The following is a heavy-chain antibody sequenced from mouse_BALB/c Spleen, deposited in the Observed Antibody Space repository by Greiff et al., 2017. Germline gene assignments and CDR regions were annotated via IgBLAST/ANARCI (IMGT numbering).Heavy chain of an antibody. D-gene: IGHD1-1*01. V-gene: IGHV1-77*01. J-gene: IGHJ4*01. Sequence: VQLHQSGAELARPGASVKLSCKASGYTFTDYYINWVKQRTGQGLEWIGEIYPGSGNTYYNEKFKGKATLTADKSSSTAYMQLSSLTSEDSAVYFCARSGGSSYNYAMDYWGQGTSVTVSS. CDR2: IYPGSGNT. CDR1: GYTFTDYY. CDR3: ARSGGSSYNYAMDY.